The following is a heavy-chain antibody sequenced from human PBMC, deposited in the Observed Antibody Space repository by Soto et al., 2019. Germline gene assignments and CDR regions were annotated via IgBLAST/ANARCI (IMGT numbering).Heavy chain of an antibody. CDR2: IGAYNGYT. V-gene: IGHV1-18*01. J-gene: IGHJ6*03. D-gene: IGHD6-6*01. CDR1: GYTFTNYG. CDR3: ARVRQLVGYFCYNMAF. Sequence: QVQLLQSGAEVKKPGASVKLSCKASGYTFTNYGITWVRQAPGQGLEWMGWIGAYNGYTHYTERLQGRVTMTTDTSTSTAYMELRGLGSDDTAVYYCARVRQLVGYFCYNMAFWGKGTTVTVSS.